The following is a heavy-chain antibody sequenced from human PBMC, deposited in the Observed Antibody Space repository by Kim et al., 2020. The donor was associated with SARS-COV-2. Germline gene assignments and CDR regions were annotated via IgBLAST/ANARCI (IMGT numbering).Heavy chain of an antibody. Sequence: SETLSLTCTVSGGSISSGGYYWSWIRQHPGKGLEWIGYIYYSGSTYYNPSLKSRVTISVDASKNQFSLKLSSVTAADTAVYYCPSSRGDDAFDIWGQGTMVTVSS. J-gene: IGHJ3*02. CDR3: PSSRGDDAFDI. D-gene: IGHD2-21*02. V-gene: IGHV4-31*03. CDR2: IYYSGST. CDR1: GGSISSGGYY.